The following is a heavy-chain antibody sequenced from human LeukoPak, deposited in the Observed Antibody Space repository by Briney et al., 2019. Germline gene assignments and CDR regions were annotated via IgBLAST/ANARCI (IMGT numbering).Heavy chain of an antibody. J-gene: IGHJ4*02. D-gene: IGHD3-3*01. V-gene: IGHV3-23*01. CDR1: GFTFSSYA. CDR3: ATLYDFWRYFDY. CDR2: ISGSGGST. Sequence: RSGGSLRLSCAASGFTFSSYAMSWVRQAPGKGLEWVSAISGSGGSTYYADSVKGRFTISRDNSKNTLYLQMNSLRAEDTAVYYCATLYDFWRYFDYWGQGTLVTVSS.